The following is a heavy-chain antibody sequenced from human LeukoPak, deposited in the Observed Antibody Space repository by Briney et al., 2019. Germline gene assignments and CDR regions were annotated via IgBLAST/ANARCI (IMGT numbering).Heavy chain of an antibody. CDR1: GFTFSSYG. D-gene: IGHD3-10*01. Sequence: GGSLRLSCAASGFTFSSYGMHWVRQAPGKGLEWVAVIPYDGYYKYYADSAKGRFTISSDNSKNTLFLQMNSLRAEDTAVYYCAKDLKSMVRGACMDAWGQGTTVTVSS. V-gene: IGHV3-30*18. J-gene: IGHJ6*02. CDR3: AKDLKSMVRGACMDA. CDR2: IPYDGYYK.